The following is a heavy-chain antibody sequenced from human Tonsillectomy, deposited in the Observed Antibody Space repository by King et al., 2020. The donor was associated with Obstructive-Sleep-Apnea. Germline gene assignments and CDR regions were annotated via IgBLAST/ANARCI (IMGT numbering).Heavy chain of an antibody. CDR3: ARDRSEQATSAGIDY. V-gene: IGHV4-39*07. J-gene: IGHJ4*02. D-gene: IGHD5-24*01. Sequence: QLQESGPGLVKPSETLSLTCTVSGGSISSSSYYWGWIRQPPGKGLEWIGSIYVGGRTYYNPSLKSRVTISVDTSKNQFSLKLRSATAADTAVYYCARDRSEQATSAGIDYWGQGTLVTVSS. CDR1: GGSISSSSYY. CDR2: IYVGGRT.